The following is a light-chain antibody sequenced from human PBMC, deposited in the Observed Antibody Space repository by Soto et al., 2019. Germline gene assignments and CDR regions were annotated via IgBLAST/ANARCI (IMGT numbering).Light chain of an antibody. J-gene: IGKJ1*01. CDR3: QQYSTYTPRT. CDR2: KAS. CDR1: QSISSW. Sequence: DIQMTQSPSTLSASVGDRVTITCRASQSISSWLAWYQQKPGKAAKLLIYKASSLESGVPSRFSGSGSGTEFTLTISSLQPDDFATYYCQQYSTYTPRTFGQGTKVE. V-gene: IGKV1-5*03.